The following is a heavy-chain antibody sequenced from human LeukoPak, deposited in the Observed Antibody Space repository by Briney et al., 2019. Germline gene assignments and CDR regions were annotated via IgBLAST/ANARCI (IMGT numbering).Heavy chain of an antibody. Sequence: GESLQISCKGSGYSFTSYWIGWVRQMPGKGLEWMEIIYPGDSDTRYSPSFQGQVTISADKSISTAYLQWSSLKASDTAMYYCARHLGRMGSGWTGIDYWGQGILVTVSS. D-gene: IGHD6-19*01. J-gene: IGHJ4*02. CDR1: GYSFTSYW. CDR2: IYPGDSDT. CDR3: ARHLGRMGSGWTGIDY. V-gene: IGHV5-51*01.